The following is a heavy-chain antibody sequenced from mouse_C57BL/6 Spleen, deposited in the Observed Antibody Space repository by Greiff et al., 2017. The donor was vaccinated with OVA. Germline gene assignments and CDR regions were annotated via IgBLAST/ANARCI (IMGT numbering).Heavy chain of an antibody. Sequence: EVQLQESGGGLVKPGGSLKLSCAASGFTFSDYGMHWVRQAPEQGLEWVAYISSGSSTIYYADTVKGRFTISRDNAKNTLFLQMTSLRSEDTAMYYCAAYYYAMDYWGQGTSVTVSS. J-gene: IGHJ4*01. V-gene: IGHV5-17*01. CDR3: AAYYYAMDY. CDR2: ISSGSSTI. CDR1: GFTFSDYG.